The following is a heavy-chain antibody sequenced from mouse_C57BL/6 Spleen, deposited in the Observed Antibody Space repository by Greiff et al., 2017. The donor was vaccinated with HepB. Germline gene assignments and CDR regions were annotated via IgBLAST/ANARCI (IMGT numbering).Heavy chain of an antibody. CDR2: IRNKANGYTT. J-gene: IGHJ2*01. V-gene: IGHV7-3*01. Sequence: VHVKQSGGGLVQPGGSLSLSCAASGFTFTDYYMSWVRQPPGKALEWLGFIRNKANGYTTEYSASVKGRFTISRDNSQSILYLQMNALRAEDSATYYCARLITFFDYWGQGTTLTVSS. CDR3: ARLITFFDY. CDR1: GFTFTDYY. D-gene: IGHD1-1*01.